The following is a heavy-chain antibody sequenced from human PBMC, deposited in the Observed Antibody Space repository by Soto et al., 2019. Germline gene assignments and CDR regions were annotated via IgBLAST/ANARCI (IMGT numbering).Heavy chain of an antibody. CDR2: ISAYNGNT. CDR3: ARDRLFGVVISFFNY. D-gene: IGHD3-3*01. CDR1: GYTFTSYG. V-gene: IGHV1-18*01. J-gene: IGHJ4*02. Sequence: ASVKVSCKASGYTFTSYGISWVRQAPGQGLEWMGWISAYNGNTNYAQKLQGRVTMTTDTSTSTAYKELRGLRSDDTAVYYCARDRLFGVVISFFNYWGQGTLVTVSS.